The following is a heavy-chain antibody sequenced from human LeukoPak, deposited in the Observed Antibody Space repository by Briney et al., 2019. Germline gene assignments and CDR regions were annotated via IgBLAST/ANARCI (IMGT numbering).Heavy chain of an antibody. D-gene: IGHD6-13*01. V-gene: IGHV4-59*08. J-gene: IGHJ4*02. Sequence: SETLSLTCTVSGGSISTYYWSWLRQPPGKGLEWIGHIYYSGNTNYDPSLKSRVTISVDTSKNQFSLELSSVTAADTAVYYCARHPQWAESGSFDYWGQGTLVIVSS. CDR1: GGSISTYY. CDR2: IYYSGNT. CDR3: ARHPQWAESGSFDY.